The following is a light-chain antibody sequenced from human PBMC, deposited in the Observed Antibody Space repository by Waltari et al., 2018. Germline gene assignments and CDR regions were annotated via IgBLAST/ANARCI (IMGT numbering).Light chain of an antibody. Sequence: QSALPEPASVSGSPGRSIHISGTGTSTDVGGFSYVSWYQQQPGKAPKRLISDVSKRPSGVSPRFSGSKSGNTASLTIFGLQAEDEADYFCSSFSSRSLPFVFATGTQVNVL. V-gene: IGLV2-14*03. J-gene: IGLJ1*01. CDR1: STDVGGFSY. CDR3: SSFSSRSLPFV. CDR2: DVS.